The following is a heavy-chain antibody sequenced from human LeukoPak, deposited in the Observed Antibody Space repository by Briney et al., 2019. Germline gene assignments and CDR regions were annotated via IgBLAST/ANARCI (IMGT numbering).Heavy chain of an antibody. V-gene: IGHV5-51*01. CDR3: ARGSGSYHTAYMN. Sequence: GESLKISCKGSGYSFTSYWIGWVRHVPGKGLEWMGIIYPGDSDTRYSPSFQGQVTISADKSISTAYLQWSSLEASDTAMYYCARGSGSYHTAYMNWGQGTLVTVSS. J-gene: IGHJ4*02. CDR2: IYPGDSDT. CDR1: GYSFTSYW. D-gene: IGHD1-26*01.